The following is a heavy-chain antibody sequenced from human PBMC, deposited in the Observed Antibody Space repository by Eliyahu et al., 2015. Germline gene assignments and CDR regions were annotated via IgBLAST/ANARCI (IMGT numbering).Heavy chain of an antibody. CDR1: GSSMSSGYY. D-gene: IGHD2-21*02. CDR2: TYYNGKT. J-gene: IGHJ5*02. V-gene: IGHV4-38-2*02. Sequence: CPVSGSSMSSGYYWGWIRQPPGKGLEWIGNTYYNGKTYYNPSLXSRVTKSXDTSKNQFSLKLSXXXAXDTAVYYXXRXLGDCGGDCLGWXDPWGQGIPVTVSS. CDR3: XRXLGDCGGDCLGWXDP.